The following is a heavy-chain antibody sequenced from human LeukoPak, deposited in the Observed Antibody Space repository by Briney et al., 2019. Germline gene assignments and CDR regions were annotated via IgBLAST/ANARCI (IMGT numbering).Heavy chain of an antibody. CDR1: GGSFSGYY. CDR2: INHSGST. J-gene: IGHJ1*01. V-gene: IGHV4-34*01. CDR3: AGGGGGIVVVTVPGRYFQH. Sequence: SETLSLTCAVYGGSFSGYYWSWIRQPPGKGLEWIGEINHSGSTNYNPSLKSRVTISVDTSKNQFSLKLSSVTAADTAVYYCAGGGGGIVVVTVPGRYFQHWGQGTLVTVSS. D-gene: IGHD2-21*02.